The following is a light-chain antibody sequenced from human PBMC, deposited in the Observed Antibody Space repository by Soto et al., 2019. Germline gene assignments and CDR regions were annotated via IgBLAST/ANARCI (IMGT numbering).Light chain of an antibody. Sequence: EIVMTQSPATLSVSPGERATLSCRASQSISSNLAWYQQKPGQTPKLLIYLASTRATGIPARFSGGGSGTEFTLTFSSLQSEDFAVYYCQQYNVWPLTFGGGTKVEFK. J-gene: IGKJ4*01. CDR3: QQYNVWPLT. CDR2: LAS. CDR1: QSISSN. V-gene: IGKV3-15*01.